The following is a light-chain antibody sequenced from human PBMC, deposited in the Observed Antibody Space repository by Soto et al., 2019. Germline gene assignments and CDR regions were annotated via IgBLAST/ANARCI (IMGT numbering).Light chain of an antibody. V-gene: IGKV1-39*01. J-gene: IGKJ1*01. CDR3: QHSYSSSPWT. CDR1: QTISTF. CDR2: RAS. Sequence: DIQMTQSPASLSASVGDRVTISCRASQTISTFLNWYQQKPGTAPRLFIYRASSVQSGVPPRFSGSGSGRDFTLTISSLRPEDIATYFCQHSYSSSPWTFGQGTKV.